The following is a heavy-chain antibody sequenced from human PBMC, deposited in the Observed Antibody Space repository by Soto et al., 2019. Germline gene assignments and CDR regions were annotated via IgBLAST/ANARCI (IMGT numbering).Heavy chain of an antibody. CDR1: GGSISSGGYY. V-gene: IGHV4-31*03. D-gene: IGHD3-3*01. Sequence: SETLSLTCTVSGGSISSGGYYWSWIRQHPGKGLEWIGYIYYSGSTYYNPSLKSRVTISVDTSKNQFSLKLSSVTAAGTAVYYCARDSKLRLYGMDVWGQGTTVTVSS. CDR2: IYYSGST. J-gene: IGHJ6*02. CDR3: ARDSKLRLYGMDV.